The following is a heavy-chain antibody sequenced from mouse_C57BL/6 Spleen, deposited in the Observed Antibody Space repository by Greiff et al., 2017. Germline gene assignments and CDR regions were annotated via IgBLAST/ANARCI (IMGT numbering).Heavy chain of an antibody. V-gene: IGHV1-9*01. J-gene: IGHJ3*01. D-gene: IGHD4-1*01. Sequence: QVQLKESGAELMQPGASVKLSCTATGYTFTGYWIAWVKQRPGHGLEWIGEILPGGGSTNYKEKFKGKATFTADTSSNTAYMQLSSLTTEDSAIYYCARATGTSWFADWGQGTLVTVSA. CDR2: ILPGGGST. CDR1: GYTFTGYW. CDR3: ARATGTSWFAD.